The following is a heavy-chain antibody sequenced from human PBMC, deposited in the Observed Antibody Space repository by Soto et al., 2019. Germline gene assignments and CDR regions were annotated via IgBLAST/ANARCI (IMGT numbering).Heavy chain of an antibody. D-gene: IGHD2-2*03. CDR3: ARGPFRLGSSSWFDP. CDR1: GYTFTGYY. Sequence: QVQLVQSGAEVKKPGASVKVSCKASGYTFTGYYMHWVRQAPGQGLEWMGWINPNSGGTNYAQRFQGWVTMTRDTSISPAYMELSRLRSDDTAVYSCARGPFRLGSSSWFDPWGQGTLVTVSS. J-gene: IGHJ5*02. CDR2: INPNSGGT. V-gene: IGHV1-2*04.